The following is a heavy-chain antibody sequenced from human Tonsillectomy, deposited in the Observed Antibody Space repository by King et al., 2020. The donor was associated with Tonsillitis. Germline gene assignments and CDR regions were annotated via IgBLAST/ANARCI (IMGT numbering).Heavy chain of an antibody. CDR3: AGNMLDDSSGYDLPFDF. D-gene: IGHD3-22*01. J-gene: IGHJ4*02. CDR2: IRRGSSYI. CDR1: GFTFSTYR. Sequence: VQLVESGGGLVKPGGSLRLSCAASGFTFSTYRMNWVRQAPGKGLEWVSFIRRGSSYINYADSVKGRFTMSRDNAKNSLYLQMNNLRAEDTAVYYCAGNMLDDSSGYDLPFDFWGQGTLATVSS. V-gene: IGHV3-21*01.